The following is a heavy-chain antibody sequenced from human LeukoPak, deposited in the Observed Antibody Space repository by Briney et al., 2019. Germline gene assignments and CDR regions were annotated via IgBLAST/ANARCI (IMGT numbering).Heavy chain of an antibody. V-gene: IGHV4-31*03. CDR2: IHHSGTA. Sequence: SQTLSLTCTVSGGSISSGFYYWSWIRQHPGKGLEWVGYIHHSGTAFYNPSLKSRVTISMDMSKNEFSLRLSAATDADTAVYYCARYCSSTKCPFDYWGQGTLVTVSS. D-gene: IGHD2-2*01. CDR3: ARYCSSTKCPFDY. J-gene: IGHJ4*02. CDR1: GGSISSGFYY.